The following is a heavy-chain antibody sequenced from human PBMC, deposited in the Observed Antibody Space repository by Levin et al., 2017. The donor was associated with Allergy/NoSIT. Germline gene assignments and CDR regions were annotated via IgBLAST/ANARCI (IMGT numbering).Heavy chain of an antibody. CDR3: AKDEFVDYDSSGYES. D-gene: IGHD3-22*01. Sequence: PGGSLRLSCAASGFTFNQYGMHWVRQVSGKGLEWVSSISWNSYNIGYADSVKGRFTISRDNAKNSLYLQMKSLRPEDTALYYCAKDEFVDYDSSGYESWGQGTLVTVTS. J-gene: IGHJ5*02. CDR1: GFTFNQYG. V-gene: IGHV3-9*01. CDR2: ISWNSYNI.